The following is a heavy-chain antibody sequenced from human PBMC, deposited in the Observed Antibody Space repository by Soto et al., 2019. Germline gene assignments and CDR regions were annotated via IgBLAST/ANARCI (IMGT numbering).Heavy chain of an antibody. CDR1: VGSISSYY. D-gene: IGHD1-26*01. J-gene: IGHJ4*02. V-gene: IGHV4-4*07. Sequence: ETLSLTCTVSVGSISSYYWSWIRQPAGKGLEWIGRIYTSGSTNYNPSLKSRVTMSVDTSRNQFSLKPSSVAAVDTAVYYCARVDIVGGRPDYWGQGTLVTVSS. CDR2: IYTSGST. CDR3: ARVDIVGGRPDY.